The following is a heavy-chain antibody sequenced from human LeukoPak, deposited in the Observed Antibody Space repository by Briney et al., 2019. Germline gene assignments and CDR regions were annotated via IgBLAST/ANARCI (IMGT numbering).Heavy chain of an antibody. CDR2: ISYDGSNK. Sequence: GRSLRLSCAASGFTFSSYDVHWVRQAPGKGLEWVALISYDGSNKHYVDSVQGRFTISRDNSRNTLYLQMNSLRAEDTAMYYCARESGVHRGSFDYWGQGTLLTVSS. D-gene: IGHD3-16*01. V-gene: IGHV3-30-3*01. CDR1: GFTFSSYD. CDR3: ARESGVHRGSFDY. J-gene: IGHJ4*02.